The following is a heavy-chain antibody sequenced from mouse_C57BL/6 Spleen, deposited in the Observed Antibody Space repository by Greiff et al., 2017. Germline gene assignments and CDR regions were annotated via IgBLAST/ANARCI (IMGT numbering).Heavy chain of an antibody. Sequence: VKLMESGPGLVAPSQSLSITCTVSGFSLTSYGVHWVRQPPGKGLEWLVVIWSDGSTTYNSALKSRLSISKDNSKSQVFLKMNSLQPADTATYYCARPDGDYDDGAWFAYWGQGTLVTVSA. D-gene: IGHD2-4*01. CDR2: IWSDGST. V-gene: IGHV2-6*03. CDR1: GFSLTSYG. J-gene: IGHJ3*01. CDR3: ARPDGDYDDGAWFAY.